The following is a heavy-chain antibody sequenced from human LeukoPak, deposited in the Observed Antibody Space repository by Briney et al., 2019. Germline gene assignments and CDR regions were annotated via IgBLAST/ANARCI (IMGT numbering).Heavy chain of an antibody. D-gene: IGHD2-2*01. CDR1: GGSFSGYY. CDR2: IYYSGST. V-gene: IGHV4-59*12. CDR3: ARDIPGYCSSTSCRGNWFDP. J-gene: IGHJ5*02. Sequence: PSETLSLTCAVYGGSFSGYYWSWIRQPPGKGLEWIGYIYYSGSTNYNPSLKSRVTISVDTSKNQFSLKLSSVTAADTAVYYCARDIPGYCSSTSCRGNWFDPWGQGTLVTVSS.